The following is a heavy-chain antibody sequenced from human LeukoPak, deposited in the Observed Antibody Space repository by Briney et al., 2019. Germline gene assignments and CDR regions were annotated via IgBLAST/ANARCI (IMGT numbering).Heavy chain of an antibody. J-gene: IGHJ6*03. CDR1: GFMFSSYA. CDR3: ARDWRDYDFYYMDV. Sequence: GGSLRLSCAASGFMFSSYAMSWVRQAPGKGLEWVSVISGSGTGTYYADSVKGRFTISRDNSKNTLYLQMNSLRAEDTAVYYCARDWRDYDFYYMDVWGKGTTVTVSS. CDR2: ISGSGTGT. V-gene: IGHV3-23*01. D-gene: IGHD3-3*01.